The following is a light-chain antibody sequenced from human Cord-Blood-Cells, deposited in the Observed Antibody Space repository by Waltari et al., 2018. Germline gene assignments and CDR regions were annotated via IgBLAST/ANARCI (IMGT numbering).Light chain of an antibody. J-gene: IGLJ3*02. V-gene: IGLV2-14*01. CDR3: SSYTSSSTWV. CDR1: SSDVGGYNY. Sequence: QSALTQPASVSGSPGQSITISCTGTSSDVGGYNYVSWYQQHPGKAPKLVIYDVSRRPSGVSNRFSGSKTGNTASLTISGLQAEDEADYSCSSYTSSSTWVFGGGTKLTVL. CDR2: DVS.